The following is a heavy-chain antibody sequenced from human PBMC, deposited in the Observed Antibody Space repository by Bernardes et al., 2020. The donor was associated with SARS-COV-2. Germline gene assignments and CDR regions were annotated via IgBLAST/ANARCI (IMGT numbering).Heavy chain of an antibody. V-gene: IGHV1-69*13. CDR1: GGTFSTLA. CDR3: ARAHQFLGWMDV. D-gene: IGHD3-3*01. CDR2: IIPILGTR. J-gene: IGHJ6*02. Sequence: SVKVSCKAAGGTFSTLAVSWVRQAPGQGLEWMGAIIPILGTRKYAQNFQGRFTVTADGSRTTAYMELTSLTSDDTAVYYCARAHQFLGWMDVWGQGTTVTVSS.